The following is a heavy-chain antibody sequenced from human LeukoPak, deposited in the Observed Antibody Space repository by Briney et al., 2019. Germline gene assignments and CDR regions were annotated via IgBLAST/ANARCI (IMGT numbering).Heavy chain of an antibody. CDR3: ARDFGLRYSGYDY. CDR2: INAGNGNT. Sequence: ASVKVSCKASGYTFTSYAMHWVRQAPGQRLEWMGWINAGNGNTKYPQKFQGRVTITRDTSASTAYMELSSLRSEDTAVYYCARDFGLRYSGYDYWGQGTLVTVSS. D-gene: IGHD5-12*01. CDR1: GYTFTSYA. J-gene: IGHJ4*02. V-gene: IGHV1-3*01.